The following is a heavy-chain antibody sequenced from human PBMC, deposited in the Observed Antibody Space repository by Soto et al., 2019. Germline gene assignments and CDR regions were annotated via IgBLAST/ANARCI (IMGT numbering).Heavy chain of an antibody. D-gene: IGHD3-10*01. V-gene: IGHV4-30-2*01. Sequence: TLSLTCAVSGGSISSGGYSWSWIRQPPGKGLEWIGYVFHSGSTYYSPSLKSRVTISIDGSKNQFSLKLTSVTAADTAVYYCARGSYGAGSDYWGQGILVTVSS. CDR2: VFHSGST. CDR1: GGSISSGGYS. CDR3: ARGSYGAGSDY. J-gene: IGHJ4*02.